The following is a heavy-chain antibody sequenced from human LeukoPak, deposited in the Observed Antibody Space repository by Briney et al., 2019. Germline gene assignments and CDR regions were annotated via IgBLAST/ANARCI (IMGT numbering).Heavy chain of an antibody. Sequence: GGSLRLSCAASGFTFSSYGMHWVRQAPGKGLEGVAFIRYDGSNKYYADSVKGRFTISRDNSKNTLYLQMNSLRAEDTAVYYCAKEAVAGMEFDYWGQGTLVTVSS. CDR1: GFTFSSYG. J-gene: IGHJ4*02. CDR2: IRYDGSNK. V-gene: IGHV3-30*02. D-gene: IGHD6-19*01. CDR3: AKEAVAGMEFDY.